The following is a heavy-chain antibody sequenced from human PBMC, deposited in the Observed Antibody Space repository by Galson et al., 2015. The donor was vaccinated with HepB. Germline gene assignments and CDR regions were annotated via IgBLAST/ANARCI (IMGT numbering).Heavy chain of an antibody. CDR3: VKHSGPCRGAACYGAFGY. CDR2: IRNKPYRDTT. V-gene: IGHV3-72*01. CDR1: GFTFSDHY. D-gene: IGHD2-15*01. Sequence: SLRLSCAASGFTFSDHYMDWVRQAPGKGLEWVGRIRNKPYRDTTEYAASVKGRFTISRDDSKSSLYLQMNSLKAEDSAVYYCVKHSGPCRGAACYGAFGYWGQGALVTVSS. J-gene: IGHJ4*02.